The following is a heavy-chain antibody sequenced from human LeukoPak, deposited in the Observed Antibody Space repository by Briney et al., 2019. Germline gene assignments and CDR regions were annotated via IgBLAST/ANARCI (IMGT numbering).Heavy chain of an antibody. V-gene: IGHV3-30*01. CDR1: GFTFSSYA. Sequence: GGSLRLSCAASGFTFSSYAMHWVRQAPGKGLEWVAVISYDGSNKYYADSVKGRFTISRDNSKNTLYLQMNSLRAEDTAVYYCARAGPRPFDYWGQGTLVTVSS. CDR3: ARAGPRPFDY. J-gene: IGHJ4*02. CDR2: ISYDGSNK.